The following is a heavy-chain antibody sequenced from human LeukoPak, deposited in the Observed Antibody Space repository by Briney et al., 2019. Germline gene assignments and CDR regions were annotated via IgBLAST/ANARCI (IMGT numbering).Heavy chain of an antibody. J-gene: IGHJ4*02. CDR3: ARGLFDFDY. CDR2: ISGSGSST. V-gene: IGHV3-23*01. Sequence: GGSLRLSCAASGFTFSSYGMSWVRQAPGKGLEWVSAISGSGSSTYYAASVKGRFTISRDNSKNTLYLQMNSLRAEDTAVYYCARGLFDFDYWGQGTLVTVSS. CDR1: GFTFSSYG.